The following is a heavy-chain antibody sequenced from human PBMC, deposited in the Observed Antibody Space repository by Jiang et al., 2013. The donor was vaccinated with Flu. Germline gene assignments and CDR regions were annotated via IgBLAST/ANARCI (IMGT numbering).Heavy chain of an antibody. CDR3: ARDWDGSGSFVGGGPKNWLDP. D-gene: IGHD3-10*01. V-gene: IGHV1-2*02. Sequence: INPNSGSTNYAQKFQGRVTMTRDTSITTAYMELSSLRSDDTAVYYCARDWDGSGSFVGGGPKNWLDPWGQGTLVTVSS. CDR2: INPNSGST. J-gene: IGHJ5*02.